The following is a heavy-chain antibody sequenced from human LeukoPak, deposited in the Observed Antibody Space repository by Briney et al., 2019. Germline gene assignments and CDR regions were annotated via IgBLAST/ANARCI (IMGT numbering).Heavy chain of an antibody. CDR1: GYSISSGYY. CDR3: ARHGPLGGDHYYDSSGYYYGFDP. J-gene: IGHJ5*02. CDR2: IYHSGST. V-gene: IGHV4-38-2*02. D-gene: IGHD3-22*01. Sequence: SETLSLTCTVSGYSISSGYYWGWIRQPPGKGLEWIGSIYHSGSTYYNPSLKSRVTISVDTSKNQFSLKLSSVTAADTAVYYCARHGPLGGDHYYDSSGYYYGFDPWGQGTLVTVSS.